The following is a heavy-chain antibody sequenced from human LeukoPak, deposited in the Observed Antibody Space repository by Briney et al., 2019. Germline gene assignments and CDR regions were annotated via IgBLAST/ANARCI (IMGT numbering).Heavy chain of an antibody. V-gene: IGHV3-74*01. J-gene: IGHJ4*02. D-gene: IGHD3-9*01. CDR3: AKGPYYDILTGYFYFDY. CDR1: GFTLRSHR. Sequence: GGSLRLSCAASGFTLRSHRMHWVRQVPGRGLVWVSRINNDGSSASYADAVKGRFTISRDNAKNTLYLQMDSLRAEDTAVYYCAKGPYYDILTGYFYFDYWGQGTLVTVSS. CDR2: INNDGSSA.